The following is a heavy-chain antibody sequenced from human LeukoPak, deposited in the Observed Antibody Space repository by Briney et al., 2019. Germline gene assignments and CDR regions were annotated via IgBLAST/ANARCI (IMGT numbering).Heavy chain of an antibody. CDR1: GGTFSSYA. V-gene: IGHV1-69*13. J-gene: IGHJ5*02. D-gene: IGHD6-19*01. Sequence: SVKVSYKASGGTFSSYAISWVRQAPGQGLEWMGGIVPIFGTANYAQKFQGRVTITADESTSTAYMELSSLRSEDTAVYYCARANSSGWYNWFDPWGQGTLVTVSS. CDR3: ARANSSGWYNWFDP. CDR2: IVPIFGTA.